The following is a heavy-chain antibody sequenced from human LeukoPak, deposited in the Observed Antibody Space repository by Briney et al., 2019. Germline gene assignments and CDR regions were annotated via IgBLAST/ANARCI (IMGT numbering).Heavy chain of an antibody. CDR2: IGHTGSPA. V-gene: IGHV3-48*01. CDR1: GFTFSSHS. CDR3: ARDQRPYCGVECYCAIDL. Sequence: PGGSLRLSCEASGFTFSSHSMTWVRQAPGKTLEWISYIGHTGSPAHYADSVRGRFTISRDNAKNSLSLQMNSQTVEGTAGNYCARDQRPYCGVECYCAIDLWGRRTLVTVSS. J-gene: IGHJ3*01. D-gene: IGHD2-21*01.